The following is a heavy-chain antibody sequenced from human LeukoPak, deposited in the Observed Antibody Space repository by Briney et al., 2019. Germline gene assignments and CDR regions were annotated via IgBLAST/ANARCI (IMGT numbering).Heavy chain of an antibody. CDR2: INHSGST. CDR3: ARAPYYGDSSSGAFDI. CDR1: GGSFSGYY. D-gene: IGHD3-22*01. V-gene: IGHV4-34*01. J-gene: IGHJ3*02. Sequence: PSETLSLTCAVYGGSFSGYYWSWIRQPPGKGLEWIGEINHSGSTNYNPSLKSRVTISVDTSKNQFSLKLSSVTAADTAVYYRARAPYYGDSSSGAFDIWGQGTMVTVSS.